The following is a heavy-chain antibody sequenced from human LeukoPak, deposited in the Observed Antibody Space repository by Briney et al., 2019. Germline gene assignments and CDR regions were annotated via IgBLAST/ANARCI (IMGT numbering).Heavy chain of an antibody. J-gene: IGHJ4*02. D-gene: IGHD5-12*01. Sequence: SETVSLTCTVSGDSISSSYWSWIRQPAGEGLEYIVRIYISGSTNFNPSLKSRSTMSLDTSKNQFSLKLSSVTAADTAVYYCSRERDQVAAIRFDYWGRGTLAPVSS. CDR2: IYISGST. CDR1: GDSISSSY. CDR3: SRERDQVAAIRFDY. V-gene: IGHV4-4*07.